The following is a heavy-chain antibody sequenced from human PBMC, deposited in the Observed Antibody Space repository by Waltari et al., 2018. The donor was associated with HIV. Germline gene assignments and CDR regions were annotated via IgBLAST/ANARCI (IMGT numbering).Heavy chain of an antibody. CDR1: GFTFDDYG. Sequence: EVQLVESGGGVVRPGGSLRLSCAASGFTFDDYGMSWVRQAPGKGLEWVSGINWNGGSTGYADSVKGRFTISRDNAKNSLYLQMNSLRAEDTALYHCARAELDSDYGDYWYFDLWGRGTLVTVSS. D-gene: IGHD4-17*01. CDR3: ARAELDSDYGDYWYFDL. J-gene: IGHJ2*01. CDR2: INWNGGST. V-gene: IGHV3-20*01.